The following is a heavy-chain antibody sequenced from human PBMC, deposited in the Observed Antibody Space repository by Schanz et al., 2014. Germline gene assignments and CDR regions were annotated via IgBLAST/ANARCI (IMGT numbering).Heavy chain of an antibody. CDR1: GSSISSFY. CDR3: ARDRGYDFSFDP. Sequence: QVQLQESGPGLVKSSETLSLTCTVSGSSISSFYWGWIRQPAGKGLEWIGRIYTSGSTNYNPSLKSRVTMSLDTSKNQFSLKLSSVTAADTAVYYCARDRGYDFSFDPWGQGTLVTVSS. J-gene: IGHJ5*02. D-gene: IGHD3-3*01. V-gene: IGHV4-4*07. CDR2: IYTSGST.